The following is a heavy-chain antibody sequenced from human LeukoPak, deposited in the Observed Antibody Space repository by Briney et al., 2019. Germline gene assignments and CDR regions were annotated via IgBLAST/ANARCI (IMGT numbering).Heavy chain of an antibody. CDR2: ISGSGGST. CDR1: GFTFSIYA. D-gene: IGHD6-6*01. CDR3: ARGGEYSSSPDAFDV. V-gene: IGHV3-23*01. J-gene: IGHJ3*01. Sequence: GGSLRLSCAASGFTFSIYAMSWVRQAPGKGLEWVSAISGSGGSTYYADSVKGRFTISRDNAKNSLSLQMNSLRAEDTAVFYCARGGEYSSSPDAFDVWGQGTMVTVSS.